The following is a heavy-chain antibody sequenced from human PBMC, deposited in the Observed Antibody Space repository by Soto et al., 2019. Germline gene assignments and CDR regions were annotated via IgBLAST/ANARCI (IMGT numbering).Heavy chain of an antibody. CDR2: INPSGGST. CDR1: GYTFTSYY. D-gene: IGHD2-15*01. J-gene: IGHJ5*02. Sequence: GASVKVSCKASGYTFTSYYMHWVRQAPGQGLEWMGIINPSGGSTSYAQKFQGRVTMTTDTSTSTAYMELRSLRSDDTAVYYCARDIVVVVAAKNWFDPWGQGTLVTVSS. CDR3: ARDIVVVVAAKNWFDP. V-gene: IGHV1-46*01.